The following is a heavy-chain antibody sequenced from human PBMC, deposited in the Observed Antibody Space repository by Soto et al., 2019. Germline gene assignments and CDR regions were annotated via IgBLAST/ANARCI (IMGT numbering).Heavy chain of an antibody. CDR1: GGSISSGGYS. CDR2: IYHSGST. V-gene: IGHV4-30-2*01. J-gene: IGHJ5*02. D-gene: IGHD1-26*01. Sequence: SETLSLTCPVSGGSISSGGYSWSWIRQPPGKGLEWIGYIYHSGSTYYNPSLKSRVTISVDRSKNQFSLKLSSVTAADTAVYYCARCSTVYWFDPWGQGTLVTVSS. CDR3: ARCSTVYWFDP.